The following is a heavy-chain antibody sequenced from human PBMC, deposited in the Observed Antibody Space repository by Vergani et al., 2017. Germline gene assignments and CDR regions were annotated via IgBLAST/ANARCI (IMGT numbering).Heavy chain of an antibody. J-gene: IGHJ4*02. V-gene: IGHV3-53*04. Sequence: EVQLVESGGGLVQPGGSLRLSCAASGFTVSSNYMSWVRQAPGKGLEWVSVIYSGGSTYYADSVKGRFTISRHNSKNTLYLQMNSLRAEDTAVYYCARDTVTGSRYFDYWGQGTLVTVSS. CDR3: ARDTVTGSRYFDY. D-gene: IGHD6-19*01. CDR1: GFTVSSNY. CDR2: IYSGGST.